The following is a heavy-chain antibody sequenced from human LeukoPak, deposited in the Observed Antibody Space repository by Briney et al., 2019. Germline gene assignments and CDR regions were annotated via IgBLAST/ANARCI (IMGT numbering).Heavy chain of an antibody. J-gene: IGHJ5*02. CDR3: TRVPSQQNNWFDP. CDR1: GFTFSTYW. Sequence: PGGSLRLSCSASGFTFSTYWMSWVRQAPGKGLEWVANMKRDGSEIYYVDSVKGRFTISRDNAKNLLYLQTNSLRDEDTAVYYCTRVPSQQNNWFDPWGQGTLVTVSS. V-gene: IGHV3-7*01. CDR2: MKRDGSEI. D-gene: IGHD2/OR15-2a*01.